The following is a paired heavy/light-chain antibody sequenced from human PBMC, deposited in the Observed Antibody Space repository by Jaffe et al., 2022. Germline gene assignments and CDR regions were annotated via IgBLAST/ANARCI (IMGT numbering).Heavy chain of an antibody. CDR3: ATSNWNDVDY. Sequence: EVQLLESGGGLVQPGGSLRLSCAASGFTFSSHAMSWVRQAPGKGLEWVSAISGDGVYTYYTDSVKGRFILSRDNSKNTLFLQMNSLRAEDTALYYCATSNWNDVDYWGPGTLVTVSS. D-gene: IGHD1-1*01. CDR2: ISGDGVYT. CDR1: GFTFSSHA. V-gene: IGHV3-23*01. J-gene: IGHJ4*02.
Light chain of an antibody. CDR1: SSNIGNNY. CDR2: YNN. V-gene: IGLV1-51*01. J-gene: IGLJ2*01. Sequence: QSVLTQPPSVSAAPGQKVTISCSGSSSNIGNNYVCWYQQLPETAPKLLIYYNNKRPSGIPDRFSGSKSATSATLDITGLQTGDEADYYCATWDSSLRGGVFGGGTKLTVL. CDR3: ATWDSSLRGGV.